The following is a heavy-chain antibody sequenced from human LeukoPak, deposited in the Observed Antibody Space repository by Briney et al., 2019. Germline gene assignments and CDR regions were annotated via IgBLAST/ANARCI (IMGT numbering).Heavy chain of an antibody. V-gene: IGHV4-38-2*02. Sequence: PSETLSLTGTVSGFSISSGYCWGWIRQPPGKGLEWIGSIYHSGITYYNPSLKSRVTISVDTSKNHFSLKLNSVTAADTAVYYCARTATYYSNNFFHYWGQGTLVTVSS. CDR2: IYHSGIT. CDR3: ARTATYYSNNFFHY. CDR1: GFSISSGYC. J-gene: IGHJ4*02. D-gene: IGHD3-22*01.